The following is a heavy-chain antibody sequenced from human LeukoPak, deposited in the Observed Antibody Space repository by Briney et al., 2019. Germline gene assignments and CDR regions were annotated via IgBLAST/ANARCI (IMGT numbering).Heavy chain of an antibody. J-gene: IGHJ5*02. CDR2: IKQDGSEK. Sequence: SGGSLRLSCAASGFTFSNYWMSWVRQAPGKGLEWVANIKQDGSEKYYVDSVKGRFTISRDNAKNSLYLQMNSLRAEDTAVYYCARGTSAVWFDPWGQGTLVTVSS. V-gene: IGHV3-7*01. CDR1: GFTFSNYW. CDR3: ARGTSAVWFDP. D-gene: IGHD1-7*01.